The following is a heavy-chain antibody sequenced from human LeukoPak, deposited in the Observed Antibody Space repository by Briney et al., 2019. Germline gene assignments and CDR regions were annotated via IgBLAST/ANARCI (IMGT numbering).Heavy chain of an antibody. CDR3: ARVGYSSGWYRRPFDP. V-gene: IGHV1-2*02. D-gene: IGHD6-19*01. CDR1: GYTFTGYY. Sequence: ASVKVSCKASGYTFTGYYMHWVRQAPGQGLEWMGWINPNSGGTNYAQKFQGRVTMTRDTSISTAYMELSRLRSDDTAVYYCARVGYSSGWYRRPFDPWGQGTLVTVSS. J-gene: IGHJ5*02. CDR2: INPNSGGT.